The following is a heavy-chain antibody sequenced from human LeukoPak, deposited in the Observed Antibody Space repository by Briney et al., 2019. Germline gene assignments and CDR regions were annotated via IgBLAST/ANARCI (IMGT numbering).Heavy chain of an antibody. J-gene: IGHJ4*02. V-gene: IGHV4-39*07. CDR1: GGSISSSSYY. CDR2: IYYSGST. CDR3: AGDSYGYFYFDY. D-gene: IGHD5-18*01. Sequence: SETLSLTCTVSGGSISSSSYYWGWIRQPPGKGLEWIGSIYYSGSTYYNPSLKSRVTISVGTSKNQFSLKLSSVTAADTAVYYCAGDSYGYFYFDYWGQGTLVTVSS.